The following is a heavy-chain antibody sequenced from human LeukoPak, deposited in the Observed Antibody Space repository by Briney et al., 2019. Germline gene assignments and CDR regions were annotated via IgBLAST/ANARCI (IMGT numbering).Heavy chain of an antibody. CDR1: GYTFTGYY. D-gene: IGHD6-13*01. CDR3: ARGVRIAAEGVRFDP. V-gene: IGHV1-2*02. CDR2: INPNSGGT. Sequence: GASVKVSCKASGYTFTGYYMHWVRQAPGQGLEWMGWINPNSGGTNYAQKFQGRVTMTRDTSISTAYMELSRLRSDDTAVYYCARGVRIAAEGVRFDPWGQGTLVTVSS. J-gene: IGHJ5*02.